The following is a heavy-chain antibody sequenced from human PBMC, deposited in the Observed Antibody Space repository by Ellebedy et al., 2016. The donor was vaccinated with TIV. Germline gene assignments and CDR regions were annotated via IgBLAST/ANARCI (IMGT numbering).Heavy chain of an antibody. J-gene: IGHJ4*02. V-gene: IGHV6-1*01. D-gene: IGHD1-14*01. CDR3: ARGRLNTGFDY. Sequence: SQTLSLTCAISGDSVSSNSVAWNWIRQSPSRGLEWLGRTYYRSKWNNDYTVSVKSRITIKPDTSKNQFSLQLSSVTHEDTAVYYCARGRLNTGFDYWGQGTLVTVSS. CDR2: TYYRSKWNN. CDR1: GDSVSSNSVA.